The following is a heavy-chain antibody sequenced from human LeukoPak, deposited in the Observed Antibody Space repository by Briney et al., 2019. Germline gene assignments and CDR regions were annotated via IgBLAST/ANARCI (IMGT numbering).Heavy chain of an antibody. CDR2: ISWNSGSI. CDR3: AKGTYGSSVYYFDY. D-gene: IGHD6-13*01. CDR1: GFTFDDYA. V-gene: IGHV3-9*01. Sequence: GRSLRLSCAASGFTFDDYAMHWVRQAPGKGLEWVSGISWNSGSIGYADSVKGRFTISRDNAKNSLYLQMNSLRAEDTALYYCAKGTYGSSVYYFDYWGQGTLVTVSS. J-gene: IGHJ4*02.